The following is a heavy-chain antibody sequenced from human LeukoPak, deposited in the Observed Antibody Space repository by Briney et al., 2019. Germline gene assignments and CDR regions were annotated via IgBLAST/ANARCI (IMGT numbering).Heavy chain of an antibody. CDR2: IYYSGST. D-gene: IGHD6-6*01. CDR3: ARHAGGYSSSSFDY. CDR1: GGSISSYY. V-gene: IGHV4-59*08. Sequence: SETLSLTCSVSGGSISSYYWSWIRQPPGKGLEWSGYIYYSGSTNYNPSLKSRVTISVDTSKNQFSLKLSSVTAADSAVYYCARHAGGYSSSSFDYWGQGTLVTV. J-gene: IGHJ4*02.